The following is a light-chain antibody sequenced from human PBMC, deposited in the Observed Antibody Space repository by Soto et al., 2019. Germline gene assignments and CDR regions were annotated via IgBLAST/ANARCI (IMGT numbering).Light chain of an antibody. CDR2: AAS. CDR1: QSVSGY. CDR3: QQSFRSRT. J-gene: IGKJ1*01. Sequence: DIQLTQSPSSLSAPVGDRVTITCRANQSVSGYLNWYQHKPGQAPQLLIYAASSLQSGVPSRFSGSGFGTEFTFTISSLQPEDFATFYCQQSFRSRTFGQGTKVDIK. V-gene: IGKV1-39*01.